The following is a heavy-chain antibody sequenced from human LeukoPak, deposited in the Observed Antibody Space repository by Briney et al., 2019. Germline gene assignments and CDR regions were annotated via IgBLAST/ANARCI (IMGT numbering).Heavy chain of an antibody. CDR3: AKELADYYDSSGYPGKGAFDI. D-gene: IGHD3-22*01. CDR2: ISGSGGST. J-gene: IGHJ3*02. V-gene: IGHV3-23*01. Sequence: GGSLRLSCAASGFTFSSYAMSWVRQAPGKGLEWVSAISGSGGSTYYADSVEGRFTISRDNSKNTLYLQMNSLRAEDTAVYYCAKELADYYDSSGYPGKGAFDIWGQGTMVTVSS. CDR1: GFTFSSYA.